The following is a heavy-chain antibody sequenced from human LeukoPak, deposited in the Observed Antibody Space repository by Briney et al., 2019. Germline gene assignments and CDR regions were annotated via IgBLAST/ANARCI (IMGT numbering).Heavy chain of an antibody. CDR2: IYHSGTT. CDR1: GGSISSSSYY. V-gene: IGHV4-39*02. D-gene: IGHD6-13*01. Sequence: SETLSLTCTVSGGSISSSSYYWGWIRQSPGKGLEWIGSIYHSGTTYYNPSLKSRVTISVDTSKNHFSLKLSSVTAADTAVYYCARDGVAVAGTWGYWFDPWGQGTQVTVSS. J-gene: IGHJ5*02. CDR3: ARDGVAVAGTWGYWFDP.